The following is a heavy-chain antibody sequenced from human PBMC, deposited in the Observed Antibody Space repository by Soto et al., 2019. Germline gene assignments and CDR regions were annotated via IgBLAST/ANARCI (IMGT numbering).Heavy chain of an antibody. V-gene: IGHV4-59*12. D-gene: IGHD3-10*01. Sequence: SETLSLTCTVSGGSINNYYWSWIRQPPGKGLEWLGYVHHSGTTNYNPSLKSRVTLSVDTSKNNFSLNLSSVTAADTAVYYCARGGLLWFGEFYYYYYGMDVWGQGTTVTVSS. CDR3: ARGGLLWFGEFYYYYYGMDV. CDR2: VHHSGTT. J-gene: IGHJ6*02. CDR1: GGSINNYY.